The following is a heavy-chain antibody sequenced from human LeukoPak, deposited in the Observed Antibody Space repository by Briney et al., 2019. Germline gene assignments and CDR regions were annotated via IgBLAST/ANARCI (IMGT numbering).Heavy chain of an antibody. CDR2: INPSSGGT. CDR1: AYTFTAYY. CDR3: TRGLGLDY. V-gene: IGHV1-2*02. D-gene: IGHD4-11*01. Sequence: ASVKVSCKASAYTFTAYYMHWVRLAPGQGLEWVGWINPSSGGTKYAQKFQGRVTMARDTSISTTYMELSRLTSDDTAVYYYTRGLGLDYWGQGTLVAVSS. J-gene: IGHJ4*02.